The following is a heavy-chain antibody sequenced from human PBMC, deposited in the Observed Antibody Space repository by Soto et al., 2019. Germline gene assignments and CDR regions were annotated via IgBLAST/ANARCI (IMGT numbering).Heavy chain of an antibody. CDR2: IYHTGST. D-gene: IGHD4-17*01. J-gene: IGHJ2*01. CDR3: IRRPPRSTLFPTRRSSDL. CDR1: CGSISNYF. V-gene: IGHV4-59*04. Sequence: PSDTLSLTCTVSCGSISNYFWSWIRQPPGPGLEWIGYIYHTGSTHYNPSLKSRVTISLDASKNQFSLKVSSVTAADTVFFFLIRRPPRSTLFPTRRSSDL.